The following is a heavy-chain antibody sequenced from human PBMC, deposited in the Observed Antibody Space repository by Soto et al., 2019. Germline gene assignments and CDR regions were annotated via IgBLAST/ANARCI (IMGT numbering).Heavy chain of an antibody. D-gene: IGHD6-19*01. J-gene: IGHJ4*02. CDR2: IYPVDSDT. CDR3: ARRRGSSGWYVGY. Sequence: PGDSLKMSCKGSVYSFTSYGIGWVRQMPGKGLEWMGIIYPVDSDTRDSPYFKGQVTISADKYISTAYMQWSSLKASDTAMYYCARRRGSSGWYVGYWGQGTLVTVSS. V-gene: IGHV5-51*01. CDR1: VYSFTSYG.